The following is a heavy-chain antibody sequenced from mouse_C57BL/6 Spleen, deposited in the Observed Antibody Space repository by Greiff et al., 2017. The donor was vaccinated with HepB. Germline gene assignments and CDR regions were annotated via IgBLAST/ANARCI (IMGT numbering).Heavy chain of an antibody. CDR2: ISYSGST. Sequence: VQLKESGPGMVKPSQSLSLTCTVTGYSITSGYDWHWIRHFPGNKLEWMGYISYSGSTNYNPSLKSRISITHDTSKNHFFLKLNSVTTEDTATYYCARERITTVVATRYFDVWGTGTTVTVSS. J-gene: IGHJ1*03. V-gene: IGHV3-1*01. D-gene: IGHD1-1*01. CDR1: GYSITSGYD. CDR3: ARERITTVVATRYFDV.